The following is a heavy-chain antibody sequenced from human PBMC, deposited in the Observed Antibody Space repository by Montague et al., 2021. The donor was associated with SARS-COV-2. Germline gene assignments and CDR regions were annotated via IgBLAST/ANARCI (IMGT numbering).Heavy chain of an antibody. J-gene: IGHJ3*02. CDR2: IYSGGST. Sequence: SLTLSCAASGFTVSSNYMSWVRQAPGKGLEWVSVIYSGGSTYYAGSVKGRFTISRDNSKNTLYLQMNSLRAEDTAVYYCARDAEGIAARRSDAFDIWGQGTMVTVSS. D-gene: IGHD6-6*01. CDR3: ARDAEGIAARRSDAFDI. CDR1: GFTVSSNY. V-gene: IGHV3-53*01.